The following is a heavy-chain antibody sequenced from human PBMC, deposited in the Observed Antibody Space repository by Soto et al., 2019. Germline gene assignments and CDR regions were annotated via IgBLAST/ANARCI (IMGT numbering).Heavy chain of an antibody. V-gene: IGHV1-46*01. CDR1: GYTFTSYG. Sequence: ASVKVSCKASGYTFTSYGISWVRQAPGQGLEWMGIINPSGGSTSYAQKFQGRVTMTRDTSTSTVYMELSSLRSEDTAVYYCARAINRHLTTMIGYWGQGTLVTVSS. CDR3: ARAINRHLTTMIGY. J-gene: IGHJ4*02. CDR2: INPSGGST. D-gene: IGHD3-22*01.